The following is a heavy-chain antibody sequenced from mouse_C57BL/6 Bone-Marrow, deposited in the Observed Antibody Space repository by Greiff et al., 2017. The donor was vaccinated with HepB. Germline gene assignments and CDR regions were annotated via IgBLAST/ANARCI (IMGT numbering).Heavy chain of an antibody. J-gene: IGHJ3*01. CDR1: GFSLTSYG. D-gene: IGHD2-2*01. V-gene: IGHV2-2*01. Sequence: VQGVESGPGLVQPSQSLSITCTVSGFSLTSYGVHWVRQSPGKGLEWLGVIWSGGSTDYNAAFISRLSISKDNSKSQVFFKMNSLQADDTAIYYCARPLIYYGYGFAYWGQGTLVTVSA. CDR2: IWSGGST. CDR3: ARPLIYYGYGFAY.